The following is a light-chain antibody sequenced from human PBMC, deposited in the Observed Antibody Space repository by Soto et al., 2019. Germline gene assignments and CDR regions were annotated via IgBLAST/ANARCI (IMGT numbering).Light chain of an antibody. Sequence: QSVLTQPPSVSGAPGQKVTISCTGSSSNIGAGSDVHWYQQLPGTAPKLIIYGNTNRPSGVPDRFAGSKSGTSASLAITGLQAEDEADYYCQSYDRSRRRAYVFGTGTKLTVL. CDR1: SSNIGAGSD. J-gene: IGLJ1*01. CDR2: GNT. V-gene: IGLV1-40*01. CDR3: QSYDRSRRRAYV.